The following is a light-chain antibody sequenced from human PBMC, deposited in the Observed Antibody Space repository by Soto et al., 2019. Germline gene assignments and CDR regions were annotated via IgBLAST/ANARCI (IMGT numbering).Light chain of an antibody. CDR2: VAS. J-gene: IGKJ2*01. Sequence: DIRMTQSPSTLSASVGDRVTITCRASQSISSWLAWYQEKPGKAPKLLIYVASSLESGVPSRFSGSGSGTEFTLTISSLQPDDFVTYYCQQYNSYSGDTFGQGTKLEIK. V-gene: IGKV1-5*01. CDR3: QQYNSYSGDT. CDR1: QSISSW.